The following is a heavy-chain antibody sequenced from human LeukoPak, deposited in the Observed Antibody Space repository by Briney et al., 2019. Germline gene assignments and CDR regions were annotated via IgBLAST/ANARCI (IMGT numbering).Heavy chain of an antibody. V-gene: IGHV3-23*01. D-gene: IGHD6-19*01. Sequence: GGSLRLSCAASGFTFSSYAMSWVRQVPGKGLEWVSAISGSGGSTYHADSVKGRFTISRDNSKNTVSLQMNSLRGEDTAVYYCAKAGIGVVGYFDYWGQGTLVTVSS. J-gene: IGHJ4*02. CDR2: ISGSGGST. CDR1: GFTFSSYA. CDR3: AKAGIGVVGYFDY.